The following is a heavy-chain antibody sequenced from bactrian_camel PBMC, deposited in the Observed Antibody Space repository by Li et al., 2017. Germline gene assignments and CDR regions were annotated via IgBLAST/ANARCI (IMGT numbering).Heavy chain of an antibody. Sequence: EVQLVESGGGLVQPGGSLRLSCAASGFLFSGYAMSWVRQAPGKGLEWVSGINSGGGSTYSPDSLKGRFTISRDNAMNTLYLLMNSPKTEDTAVHVCSILWPGPKTTGARGPRSPSP. CDR1: GFLFSGYA. V-gene: IGHV3S31*01. J-gene: IGHJ4*01. CDR2: INSGGGST. CDR3: SILWPGPKTT. D-gene: IGHD6*01.